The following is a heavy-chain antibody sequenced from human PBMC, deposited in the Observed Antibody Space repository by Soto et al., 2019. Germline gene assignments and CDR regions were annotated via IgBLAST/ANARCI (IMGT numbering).Heavy chain of an antibody. D-gene: IGHD3-22*01. CDR3: ARASYYSDSFGYFLDY. CDR1: GGSISPYY. J-gene: IGHJ4*01. CDR2: IYYSGST. Sequence: SETLSLTCTVSGGSISPYYWSWIRQAPGKGLEWIAYIYYSGSTNYNPSLKSRVSISVDTSKNQCSLKLSSVTAADTAVYYCARASYYSDSFGYFLDYWGRGTLVTVSS. V-gene: IGHV4-59*01.